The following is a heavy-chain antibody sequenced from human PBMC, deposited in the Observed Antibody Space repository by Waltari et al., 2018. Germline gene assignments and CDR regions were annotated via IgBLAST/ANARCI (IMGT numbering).Heavy chain of an antibody. D-gene: IGHD2-21*01. Sequence: QVQLQESGPGLVKPSETLSLTCAVSGYSISSGYYWGWIRQPPGKGLEWIGSIYHSGSTSYNPSLKSRVTISVDTSKNQFSLKLSSVTAADTAVYYCARHPCGDCSRDAFDIWGQGTMVTVSS. V-gene: IGHV4-38-2*01. CDR3: ARHPCGDCSRDAFDI. CDR1: GYSISSGYY. CDR2: IYHSGST. J-gene: IGHJ3*02.